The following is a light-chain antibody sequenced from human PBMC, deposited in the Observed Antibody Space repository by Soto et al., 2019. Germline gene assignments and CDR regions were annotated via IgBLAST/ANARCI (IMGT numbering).Light chain of an antibody. Sequence: DIQMTQSPSSLSASVRDRVTITCRASQSISSYLNWYQQKPGKAPKLLIYAASSLQSGVPSRFSGSGSGTDFTLTASSLQPEDFATYFCQQSYSTPRTFGQGTKVDIK. V-gene: IGKV1-39*01. J-gene: IGKJ1*01. CDR3: QQSYSTPRT. CDR2: AAS. CDR1: QSISSY.